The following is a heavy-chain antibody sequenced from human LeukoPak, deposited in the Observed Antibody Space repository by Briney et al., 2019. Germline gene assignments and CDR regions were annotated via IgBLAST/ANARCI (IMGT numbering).Heavy chain of an antibody. CDR3: AKEGGLVLREATINS. V-gene: IGHV3-23*01. CDR2: FSGSGGTT. Sequence: GGSLRLSCAASGFTFDRHAMCWVRQAPGKGLEWVSSFSGSGGTTYYADSMKGRFTISRDNSRNTLYLQMNSLRAEDAAIYYCAKEGGLVLREATINSWGQGTLVAVSS. J-gene: IGHJ4*02. D-gene: IGHD5-12*01. CDR1: GFTFDRHA.